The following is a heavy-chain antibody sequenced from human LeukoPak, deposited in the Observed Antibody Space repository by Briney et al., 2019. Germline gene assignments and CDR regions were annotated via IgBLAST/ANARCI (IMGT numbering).Heavy chain of an antibody. Sequence: ASVKLSCKASGGTFSSYAISWVRQPPGQGHEWMGGIIPIFGTANYAQKFQGRVTITADESTSTAYMELSSLRSEDTAVYYCARGFDNDEEWYFQHWGQGTLVTVSS. V-gene: IGHV1-69*13. D-gene: IGHD3-9*01. CDR1: GGTFSSYA. J-gene: IGHJ1*01. CDR2: IIPIFGTA. CDR3: ARGFDNDEEWYFQH.